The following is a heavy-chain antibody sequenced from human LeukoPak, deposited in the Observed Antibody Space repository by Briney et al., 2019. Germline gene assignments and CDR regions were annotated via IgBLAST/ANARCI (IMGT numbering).Heavy chain of an antibody. J-gene: IGHJ6*02. CDR3: AKGRVGANGYYYYGMDV. CDR2: LSYDGNNK. Sequence: GGSLRLSCVVSGFTFNRCWMNWVRQAPGKGLEWVAVLSYDGNNKYYADSVKGRFTISRDNSKNTLYLQMNSLRTEDTAVYYCAKGRVGANGYYYYGMDVWGQGTTVTVSS. D-gene: IGHD1-26*01. V-gene: IGHV3-30*18. CDR1: GFTFNRCW.